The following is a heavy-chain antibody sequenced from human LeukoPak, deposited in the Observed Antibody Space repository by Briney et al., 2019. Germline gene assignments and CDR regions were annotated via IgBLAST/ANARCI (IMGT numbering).Heavy chain of an antibody. J-gene: IGHJ4*02. CDR1: GYTFTGYY. V-gene: IGHV1-2*06. D-gene: IGHD1-26*01. Sequence: ASVKVSCKASGYTFTGYYMHWVRQAPGQGLEWMGRINPNSGGTNYAQKFQGRVTMTRDTSISTAYMELSRLRSDDTAVYYCARVYSGSYSGDDDDYWGQGTLVTVSS. CDR2: INPNSGGT. CDR3: ARVYSGSYSGDDDDY.